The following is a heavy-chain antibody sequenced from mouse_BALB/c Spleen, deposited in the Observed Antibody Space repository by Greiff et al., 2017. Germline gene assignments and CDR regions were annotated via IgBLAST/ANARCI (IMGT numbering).Heavy chain of an antibody. CDR2: ISSGSSTI. J-gene: IGHJ4*01. Sequence: EVHLVESGGGLVQPGGSRKLSCAASGFTFSSFGMHWVRQAPEKGLEWVAYISSGSSTIYYADTVKGRFTISRDNPKNTLFLQMTSLRSEDTAMYYCARDWVYAMDYWGQGTSVTVSS. CDR3: ARDWVYAMDY. V-gene: IGHV5-17*02. CDR1: GFTFSSFG. D-gene: IGHD4-1*01.